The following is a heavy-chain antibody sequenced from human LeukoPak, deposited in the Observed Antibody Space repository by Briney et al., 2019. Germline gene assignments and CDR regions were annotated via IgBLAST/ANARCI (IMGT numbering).Heavy chain of an antibody. CDR3: AREEGISGWYGNYYYYYYMDV. V-gene: IGHV4-38-2*02. CDR2: IYHSGST. CDR1: GYSISSGYY. J-gene: IGHJ6*03. Sequence: KASETLSLTCTVSGYSISSGYYWGWIRQPPGKGLEWIGSIYHSGSTYYNPSLKSRVTISVDTSKNQFSLKLSSVTAADTAVYYCAREEGISGWYGNYYYYYYMDVWGKGTTVTVSS. D-gene: IGHD6-19*01.